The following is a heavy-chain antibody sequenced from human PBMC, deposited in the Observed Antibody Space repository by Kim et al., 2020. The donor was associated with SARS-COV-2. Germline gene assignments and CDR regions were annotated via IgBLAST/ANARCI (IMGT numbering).Heavy chain of an antibody. D-gene: IGHD6-13*01. CDR3: ARIPGIAAAGTSWFDP. J-gene: IGHJ5*02. V-gene: IGHV4-39*01. Sequence: SLKRRVTISVDTSKNQFSLKLSSVTAADTAVYYCARIPGIAAAGTSWFDPWGQGTLVTVSS.